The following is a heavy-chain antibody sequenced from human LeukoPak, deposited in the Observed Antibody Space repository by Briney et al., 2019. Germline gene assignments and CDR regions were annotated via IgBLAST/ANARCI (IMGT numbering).Heavy chain of an antibody. CDR1: GYTFHSYW. V-gene: IGHV5-51*01. J-gene: IGHJ4*02. CDR3: SRHNGYFSDGSCYGDF. Sequence: GESLKISCKGSGYTFHSYWIAWVRQTPGKGLGWMGIIYPGDSDTRYSPSFQGQVTISADKSIRTAYLQWSSLKASDTAMYYCSRHNGYFSDGSCYGDFWGQGTLVTVSS. D-gene: IGHD2-15*01. CDR2: IYPGDSDT.